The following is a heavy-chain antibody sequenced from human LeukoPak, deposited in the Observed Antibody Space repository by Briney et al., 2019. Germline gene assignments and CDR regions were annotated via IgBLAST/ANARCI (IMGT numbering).Heavy chain of an antibody. Sequence: GASVKVSCKASGYTFTSYGISWVRQAPGQGLEWMGWISAYNGNTNYAQKLQGRVTMTTDTSTSTAYMELRSLRSDDTAVYYCAREDLVVTNCFFDYWGQGTLVTVSS. D-gene: IGHD2-15*01. CDR3: AREDLVVTNCFFDY. V-gene: IGHV1-18*01. J-gene: IGHJ4*02. CDR1: GYTFTSYG. CDR2: ISAYNGNT.